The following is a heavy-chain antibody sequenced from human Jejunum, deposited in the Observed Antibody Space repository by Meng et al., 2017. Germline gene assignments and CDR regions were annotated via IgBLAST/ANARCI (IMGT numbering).Heavy chain of an antibody. CDR1: GYTFSNYD. CDR3: ARLSVTRTGRSLDF. J-gene: IGHJ4*02. CDR2: MNPHSGYT. Sequence: ASVKVSCKASGYTFSNYDVHWVRQATGQGLEWMGWMNPHSGYTGFAQKFQGRLTMTRDTSINTAYMELTSLASHDTALYYCARLSVTRTGRSLDFWGQGTLVTVSS. V-gene: IGHV1-8*01.